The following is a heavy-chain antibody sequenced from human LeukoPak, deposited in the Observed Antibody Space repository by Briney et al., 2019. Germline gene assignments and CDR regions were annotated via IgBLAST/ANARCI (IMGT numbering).Heavy chain of an antibody. CDR3: ARDLAYYDFWSAADAFDI. D-gene: IGHD3-3*01. CDR1: GGTFSSYA. CDR2: IIPIFGTA. J-gene: IGHJ3*02. V-gene: IGHV1-69*05. Sequence: SVKVSCKASGGTFSSYAISWVRQASGQGLEWMGRIIPIFGTANYAQKFQGRVTITTDESTSTAYMELSSLRSEDTAVYYCARDLAYYDFWSAADAFDIWGQGTMVTVSS.